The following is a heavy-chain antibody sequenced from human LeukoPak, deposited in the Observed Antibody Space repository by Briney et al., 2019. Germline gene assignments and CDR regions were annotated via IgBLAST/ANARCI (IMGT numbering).Heavy chain of an antibody. Sequence: SETLSLTCTVSGASITSDTYYWGRIRQPPWKGLEWIGNTYYSGSTNYNPSLKIRVTISVDTSKSQFSLKLSSVTAADTAVYFCVRLMYSGTYNYFDYWGQGTLVTVSS. CDR2: TYYSGST. V-gene: IGHV4-39*01. CDR1: GASITSDTYY. D-gene: IGHD1-26*01. CDR3: VRLMYSGTYNYFDY. J-gene: IGHJ4*02.